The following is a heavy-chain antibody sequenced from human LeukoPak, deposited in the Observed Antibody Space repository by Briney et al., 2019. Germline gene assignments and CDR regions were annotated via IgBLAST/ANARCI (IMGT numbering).Heavy chain of an antibody. CDR1: GGSISSYY. J-gene: IGHJ4*02. V-gene: IGHV4-4*07. D-gene: IGHD6-19*01. CDR3: AREYSSSTSRCLDS. CDR2: IYTSRST. Sequence: SETLSLTCNISGGSISSYYWSWIRQPAGKGLEWIGRIYTSRSTNYSPSLKSRVTMSVDTSKNQFSLKLSSVTAADTAVYYCAREYSSSTSRCLDSWGQGTLVTVSS.